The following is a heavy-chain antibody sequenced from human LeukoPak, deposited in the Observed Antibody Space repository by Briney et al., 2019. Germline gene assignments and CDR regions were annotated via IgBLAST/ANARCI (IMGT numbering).Heavy chain of an antibody. CDR1: GGSFSGYY. CDR3: ARIKLGYCSSTSCYGFLYYYYYYMDV. CDR2: INHSGST. J-gene: IGHJ6*03. D-gene: IGHD2-2*01. V-gene: IGHV4-34*01. Sequence: SETLSLTCAVYGGSFSGYYWSWIRQPPGKGLEWIGEINHSGSTNYNPCLKSRVTISVDTSKDQFSLKLSSVTAADTAVYYCARIKLGYCSSTSCYGFLYYYYYYMDVWGKGTTVTVSS.